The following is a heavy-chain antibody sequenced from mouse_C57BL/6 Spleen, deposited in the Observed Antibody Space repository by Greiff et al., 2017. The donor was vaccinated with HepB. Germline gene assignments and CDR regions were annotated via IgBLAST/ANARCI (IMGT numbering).Heavy chain of an antibody. CDR3: AKGGYYRNYYAMDY. CDR1: GYSFTDYN. Sequence: VQLKQSGPELVKPGASVKISCKASGYSFTDYNMNWVKQSNGKSLEWIGVINPNYGTTSYNQKFKGKATLTVDQSSSTAYMQLNSLTSEDSAVYYCAKGGYYRNYYAMDYWGQGTSVTVSS. CDR2: INPNYGTT. D-gene: IGHD2-14*01. V-gene: IGHV1-39*01. J-gene: IGHJ4*01.